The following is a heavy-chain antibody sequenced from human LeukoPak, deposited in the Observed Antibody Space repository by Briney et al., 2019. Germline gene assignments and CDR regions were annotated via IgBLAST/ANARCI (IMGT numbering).Heavy chain of an antibody. J-gene: IGHJ4*02. Sequence: EWMGGFDPEDGETIYAQKFQGRVTMTEDTSTDTAYMELSSLRSEDTAVYYCARANWYRLDYWGQGTLVTVSS. V-gene: IGHV1-24*01. CDR3: ARANWYRLDY. D-gene: IGHD6-13*01. CDR2: FDPEDGET.